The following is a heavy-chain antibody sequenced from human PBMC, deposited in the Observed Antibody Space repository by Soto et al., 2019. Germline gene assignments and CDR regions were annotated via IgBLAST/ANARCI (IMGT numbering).Heavy chain of an antibody. CDR1: GYTFTRYS. J-gene: IGHJ5*02. V-gene: IGHV1-18*04. Sequence: QVQLVQSGAEVKKPGASVQVSCKASGYTFTRYSINWVRQAPGQGLEWVGWISSYNGDTKYAQKFQGRVTLTTDTSTTTTYMDLRSLTSDDTAVYFCARGDSTDSPTGWFDPWGQGTLVTVSS. D-gene: IGHD2-15*01. CDR2: ISSYNGDT. CDR3: ARGDSTDSPTGWFDP.